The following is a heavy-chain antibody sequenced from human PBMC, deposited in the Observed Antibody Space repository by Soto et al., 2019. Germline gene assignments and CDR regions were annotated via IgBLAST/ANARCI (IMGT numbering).Heavy chain of an antibody. CDR3: ARAAAGGYSAYEVFDY. D-gene: IGHD5-12*01. CDR1: GGSISSSNW. V-gene: IGHV4-4*02. J-gene: IGHJ4*02. CDR2: IYHSEST. Sequence: SETLSLTCAVSGGSISSSNWWSWVRQPPGKGLEWIGEIYHSESTNYNPSLKSRVTISVDKSKNQFSLKLSSVTAADTAVYYCARAAAGGYSAYEVFDYWGQGTLVTVSS.